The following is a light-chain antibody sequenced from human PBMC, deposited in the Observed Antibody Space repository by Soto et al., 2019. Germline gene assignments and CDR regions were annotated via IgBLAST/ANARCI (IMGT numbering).Light chain of an antibody. CDR1: QSVRSTH. V-gene: IGKV3-15*01. J-gene: IGKJ1*01. CDR2: GGS. Sequence: EIVLTQSPGTLSLSPGERATLSCRASQSVRSTHLAWYQQKHGQAPRLLIYGGSTRATGIPARFSGSGSGTELTITISSLQSEDCAVYYCQQYSNWPQPFGQGTKVDIK. CDR3: QQYSNWPQP.